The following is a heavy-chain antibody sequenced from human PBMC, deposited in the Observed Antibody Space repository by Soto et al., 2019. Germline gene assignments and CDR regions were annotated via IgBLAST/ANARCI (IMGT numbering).Heavy chain of an antibody. CDR3: ARVDYGGNYDAFDI. CDR2: INPNSGGT. J-gene: IGHJ3*02. D-gene: IGHD4-17*01. Sequence: ASVKVSCKASGYTFTGYYMHWVRQAPGQGLEWMGWINPNSGGTNYAQKFQGRVTMTRDTSISTAYMELSRLRSDDTAVYYCARVDYGGNYDAFDIWGQGTVVTVSS. CDR1: GYTFTGYY. V-gene: IGHV1-2*02.